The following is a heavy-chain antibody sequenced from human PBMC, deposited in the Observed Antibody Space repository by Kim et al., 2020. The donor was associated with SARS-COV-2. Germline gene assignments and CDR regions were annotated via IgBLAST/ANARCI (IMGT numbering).Heavy chain of an antibody. D-gene: IGHD3-10*01. Sequence: GGSLRLSCAASGFTFSSYAMSWVRQAPGKGLEWVAVMSGSGGSTYYADSVKGRFTISRDNSKNTLYLQMNSLRAEDTAVYHCAKALMNMVRGVSPFDYWPREPWSPSPQ. CDR3: AKALMNMVRGVSPFDY. V-gene: IGHV3-23*01. CDR1: GFTFSSYA. J-gene: IGHJ4*02. CDR2: MSGSGGST.